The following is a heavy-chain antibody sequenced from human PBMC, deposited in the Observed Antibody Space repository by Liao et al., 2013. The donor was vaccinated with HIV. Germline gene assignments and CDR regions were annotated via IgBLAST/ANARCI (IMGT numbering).Heavy chain of an antibody. CDR2: IYYSGST. CDR1: GGSISSGDYY. J-gene: IGHJ3*02. V-gene: IGHV4-61*08. D-gene: IGHD1-1*01. CDR3: ANNVYRGRVDI. Sequence: QVQLQESGPGLVKPSQTLSLTCTVSGGSISSGDYYWSWIRQPPGKGLEWIGFIYYSGSTTYNPSLKSRVTISVDTSKNQFSLKLNSVSAADTAVYYCANNVYRGRVDIWGQGTMVVVSP.